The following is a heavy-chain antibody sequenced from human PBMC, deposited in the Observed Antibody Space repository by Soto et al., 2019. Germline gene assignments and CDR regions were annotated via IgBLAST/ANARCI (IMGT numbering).Heavy chain of an antibody. CDR1: GFTFSSYA. V-gene: IGHV3-23*01. CDR3: ARPGYGVDKDAFDI. Sequence: SLRLSCAASGFTFSSYAMSWVRQAPGKGLEWVSIISGGGGEIRTYYADSGKGRFTVSRDNSKNTLYLQMDNLRVEDTAVYYCARPGYGVDKDAFDIWGQGTMVTVSS. D-gene: IGHD4-17*01. J-gene: IGHJ3*02. CDR2: ISGGGGEIRT.